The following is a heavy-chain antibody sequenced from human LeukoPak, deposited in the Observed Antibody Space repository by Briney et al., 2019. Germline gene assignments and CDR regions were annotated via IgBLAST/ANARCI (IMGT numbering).Heavy chain of an antibody. J-gene: IGHJ4*02. CDR1: GASISSTTYY. D-gene: IGHD5-18*01. CDR3: ARANSYGLYYFDY. Sequence: SETLSLTCTVSGASISSTTYYWGWIRQPPGKGLEWIGSIYYSGSTYCNPSLKSRVTISVDTSKNQFSLKLSSVTAADTAVYYCARANSYGLYYFDYWGQGTLVTVSS. V-gene: IGHV4-39*01. CDR2: IYYSGST.